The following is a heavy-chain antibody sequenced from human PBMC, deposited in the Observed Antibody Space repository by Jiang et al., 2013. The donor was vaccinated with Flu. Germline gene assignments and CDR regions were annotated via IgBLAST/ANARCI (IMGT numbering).Heavy chain of an antibody. CDR1: GASISYVYSY. CDR3: ARDSGGGYANYYYHGVDG. CDR2: VYHSGHT. Sequence: SGSGLVKPSETLLLTCNVSGASISYVYSYWTWIRQPPGKRLEWIGFVYHSGHTNINPSLKSRVTMSVDTSKGQFYLEVRSVTAADTGIYYCARDSGGGYANYYYHGVDGWGQGTTVTVSS. D-gene: IGHD6-25*01. V-gene: IGHV4-61*01. J-gene: IGHJ6*02.